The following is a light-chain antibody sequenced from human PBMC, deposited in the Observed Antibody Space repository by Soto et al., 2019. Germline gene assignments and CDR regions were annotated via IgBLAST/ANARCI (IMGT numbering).Light chain of an antibody. V-gene: IGLV2-8*01. CDR1: SSDVGAYKY. J-gene: IGLJ3*02. CDR2: EVT. Sequence: QSALTQPPSXXXSXXXXXTISCTGTSSDVGAYKYVSWYQQYPGKAPKLMIYEVTKRPSGVPDRFSGSKSGNTASLTVSGLQAEDEADYYCTSYVGNDIWVFGGGTKVTVL. CDR3: TSYVGNDIWV.